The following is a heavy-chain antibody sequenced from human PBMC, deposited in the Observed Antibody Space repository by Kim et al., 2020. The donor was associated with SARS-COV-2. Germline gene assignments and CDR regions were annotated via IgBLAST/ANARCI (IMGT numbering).Heavy chain of an antibody. CDR3: ARDSYPPRLGGYYSYYYYGMDV. CDR1: GYTFTSYY. J-gene: IGHJ6*02. V-gene: IGHV1-46*01. D-gene: IGHD3-3*01. Sequence: ASVKVSCKASGYTFTSYYMHWVRQAPGQGLEWMGIINPSGGSTSYAQKFQGRVTMTRDTSTSTVYMELSSLRSEDTAVYYCARDSYPPRLGGYYSYYYYGMDVWGQGTTVTVSS. CDR2: INPSGGST.